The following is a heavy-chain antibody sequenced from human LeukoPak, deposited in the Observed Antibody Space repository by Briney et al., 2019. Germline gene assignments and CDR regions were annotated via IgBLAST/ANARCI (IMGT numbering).Heavy chain of an antibody. V-gene: IGHV4-34*01. CDR1: GGSFSGYY. CDR2: INHSGST. Sequence: SETLSLTCAVYGGSFSGYYWSWIRQPPGKGLERIGEINHSGSTNYNPSLKSRVTISVDTSKNQFSLKLSSVTAADTAVYYCARGRRYSSLDYWGQGTLVTVSS. CDR3: ARGRRYSSLDY. J-gene: IGHJ4*02. D-gene: IGHD6-13*01.